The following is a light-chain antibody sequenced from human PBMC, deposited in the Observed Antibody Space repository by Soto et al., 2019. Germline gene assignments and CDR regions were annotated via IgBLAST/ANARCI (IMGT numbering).Light chain of an antibody. CDR3: CSYAGSSTYV. V-gene: IGLV2-14*01. CDR2: EVG. Sequence: QSALTQFASVSGSPGQSITISCTGTSIDVGAYNYVSWYQQHPDKAPKLLIYEVGNRPSGVSFRFSGSKSGNTASLTISGLQAEDEADYYCCSYAGSSTYVFGTGTKVTVL. J-gene: IGLJ1*01. CDR1: SIDVGAYNY.